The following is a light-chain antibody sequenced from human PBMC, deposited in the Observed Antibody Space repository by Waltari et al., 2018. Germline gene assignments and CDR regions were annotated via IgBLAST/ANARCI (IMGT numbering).Light chain of an antibody. CDR1: QRISSS. J-gene: IGKJ1*01. CDR3: QQSYSPPPA. CDR2: AAS. Sequence: DIQMTQSPSSLSASVGDSITITCRASQRISSSLNWYQQKSGEAPKLLIVAASGLQSGVPSRFSGSGSGTDFTLSISSLQPEDFATYYCQQSYSPPPAFGQGTKVEIK. V-gene: IGKV1-39*01.